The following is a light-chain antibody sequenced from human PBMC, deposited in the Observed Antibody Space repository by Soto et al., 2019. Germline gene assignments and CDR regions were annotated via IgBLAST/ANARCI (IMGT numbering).Light chain of an antibody. CDR3: QQYYSTPIT. CDR2: WAS. Sequence: DIVMTQSPDYLAVSLGESATINCKSSQSVLYSSNNKNYLAWYQQKPGQPPKLLIYWASTRESGVPDRFSGSGSGTDFTLTISSLQAEDVAVYYCQQYYSTPITFGQGTRLAIK. CDR1: QSVLYSSNNKNY. V-gene: IGKV4-1*01. J-gene: IGKJ5*01.